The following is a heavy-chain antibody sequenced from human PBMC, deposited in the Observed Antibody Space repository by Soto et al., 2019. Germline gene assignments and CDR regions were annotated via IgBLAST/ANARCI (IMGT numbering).Heavy chain of an antibody. V-gene: IGHV3-21*01. CDR2: ISSSGPYT. Sequence: PGGSLRLSCAASGITFTDYGFNWVRQASGKGLEWVSSISSSGPYTSYADSVKGRFTISRDNSKNTLYLQMNSLRAEDTAVYYCARDRGWGRGAYYDILNIYYYGMDVWGQGTTVTDSS. CDR1: GITFTDYG. CDR3: ARDRGWGRGAYYDILNIYYYGMDV. J-gene: IGHJ6*02. D-gene: IGHD3-9*01.